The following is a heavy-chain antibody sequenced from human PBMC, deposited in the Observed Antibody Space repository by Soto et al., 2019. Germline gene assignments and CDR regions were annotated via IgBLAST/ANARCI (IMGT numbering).Heavy chain of an antibody. D-gene: IGHD3-16*01. CDR3: ARWARTSIGGKDFDY. J-gene: IGHJ4*02. Sequence: PSETLSLTCAVYGGSITSYYWSWIRQPPGKGLEWIGEVHHSGTTNYNPSLKSRVLISLETSKNQFFLSLTSVTAADTAVYYCARWARTSIGGKDFDYWGQGTLVTVSS. V-gene: IGHV4-34*01. CDR2: VHHSGTT. CDR1: GGSITSYY.